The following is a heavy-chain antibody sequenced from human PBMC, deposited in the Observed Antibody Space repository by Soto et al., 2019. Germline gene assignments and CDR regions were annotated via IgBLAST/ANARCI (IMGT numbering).Heavy chain of an antibody. CDR2: TSSVGTTT. V-gene: IGHV3-11*01. Sequence: GSERLTCEASGLTIRAYYMSWMRQAPGQGQESASSTSSVGTTTYYADSVKGRFSISMDNAKNSLYLQLTSLRADHTAAYFCAKDQXGSGSHWLGYNYYGMDVWGQGTTVSVSS. CDR1: GLTIRAYY. D-gene: IGHD3-10*01. CDR3: AKDQXGSGSHWLGYNYYGMDV. J-gene: IGHJ6*02.